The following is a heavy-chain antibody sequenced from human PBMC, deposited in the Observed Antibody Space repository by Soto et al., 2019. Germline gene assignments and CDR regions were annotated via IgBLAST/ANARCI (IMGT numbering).Heavy chain of an antibody. Sequence: ASVKVSCKASGGTFSSYAISWVRQAPGQGLEWMGGIIPIFGTANYAQKFQGRVTITADESTSTAYMELSSLRSEDTAVYYCARPGSLDARYNWFDPWGQGTLVTVSS. V-gene: IGHV1-69*13. J-gene: IGHJ5*02. D-gene: IGHD3-16*01. CDR3: ARPGSLDARYNWFDP. CDR2: IIPIFGTA. CDR1: GGTFSSYA.